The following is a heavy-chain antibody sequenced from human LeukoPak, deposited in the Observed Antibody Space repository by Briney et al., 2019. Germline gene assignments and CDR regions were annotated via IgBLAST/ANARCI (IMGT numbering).Heavy chain of an antibody. Sequence: PGGSLRLSCAASGFSFSTYTLHWVRQAPGKGLEWVAVMSSDGNDKHYAASVKGRFTISRDNSKTTVYLQMNSLRAEDTALYYLTRESHYDILTGYSPVEYYYYYMDVWGKGTTVTVSS. CDR1: GFSFSTYT. D-gene: IGHD3-9*01. CDR2: MSSDGNDK. V-gene: IGHV3-30*04. J-gene: IGHJ6*03. CDR3: TRESHYDILTGYSPVEYYYYYMDV.